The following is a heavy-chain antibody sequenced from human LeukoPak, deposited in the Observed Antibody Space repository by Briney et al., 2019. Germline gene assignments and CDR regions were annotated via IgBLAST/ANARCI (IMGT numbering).Heavy chain of an antibody. D-gene: IGHD6-6*01. Sequence: SETLSLTCTVSGDSISSSSYYWGWIRQPPGKGLEWIGSISYSGGSYYTPSLRSRVTISVDTSKNQFSLKLSSVTAADTAVYYCASPHPSGAFDIWGQGTMVTVSS. J-gene: IGHJ3*02. CDR2: ISYSGGS. CDR1: GDSISSSSYY. V-gene: IGHV4-39*07. CDR3: ASPHPSGAFDI.